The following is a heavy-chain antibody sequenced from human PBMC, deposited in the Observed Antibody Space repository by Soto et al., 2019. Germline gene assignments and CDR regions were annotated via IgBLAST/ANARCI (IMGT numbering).Heavy chain of an antibody. CDR3: ARPRYYYDSSGYSNAFDI. D-gene: IGHD3-22*01. Sequence: LGESLKISCKGSGYSFTSYWIGWVRQMPGKGLEWMGIIYPGDSDTRYSPSFQGQVTISADKSISTAYLQWSSLKASDTAMYYCARPRYYYDSSGYSNAFDILGQGTMVPISS. CDR2: IYPGDSDT. CDR1: GYSFTSYW. V-gene: IGHV5-51*01. J-gene: IGHJ3*02.